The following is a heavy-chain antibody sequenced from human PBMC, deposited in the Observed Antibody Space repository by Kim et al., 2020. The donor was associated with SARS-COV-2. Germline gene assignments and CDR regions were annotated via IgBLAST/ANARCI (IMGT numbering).Heavy chain of an antibody. CDR3: ARQGIGRYCSGGSCYFFDY. CDR1: GFTFSSYA. Sequence: GGSLRLSCAASGFTFSSYAMSWVRQAPGKGLEWVSGISSSGGSTYYADSVKGRVTISRDNSKNTLYLQMNSLRAEDTAVYYCARQGIGRYCSGGSCYFFDYWGQGTLVTVSS. V-gene: IGHV3-23*01. J-gene: IGHJ4*02. D-gene: IGHD2-15*01. CDR2: ISSSGGST.